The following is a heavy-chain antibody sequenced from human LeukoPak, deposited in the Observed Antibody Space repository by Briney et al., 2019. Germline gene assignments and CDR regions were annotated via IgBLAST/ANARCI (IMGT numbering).Heavy chain of an antibody. CDR3: ARSFTPSFDY. J-gene: IGHJ4*02. V-gene: IGHV4-34*01. Sequence: PSETLSLTCAAYGGSFSGYYWSWIRQPPGKGLEWIGEINHSGSTNYNPSLKSRVTISVDTSKNQFSLKLSSVTAADTAVYYCARSFTPSFDYWGQGTLVTVSS. CDR1: GGSFSGYY. CDR2: INHSGST.